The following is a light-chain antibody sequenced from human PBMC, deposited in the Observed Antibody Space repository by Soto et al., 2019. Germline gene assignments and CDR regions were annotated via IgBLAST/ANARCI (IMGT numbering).Light chain of an antibody. J-gene: IGLJ3*02. Sequence: QSVLTQPLSVSGAPGQRVTISCTGSSSNIGANYDVHWYQVLPGTAPKLLIYANTNRPSGVPDRFSGSKSGTSASLAITGLQGKDEADYYCQSYDNSLSGPVVFGGGTQLTVL. CDR3: QSYDNSLSGPVV. CDR2: ANT. CDR1: SSNIGANYD. V-gene: IGLV1-40*01.